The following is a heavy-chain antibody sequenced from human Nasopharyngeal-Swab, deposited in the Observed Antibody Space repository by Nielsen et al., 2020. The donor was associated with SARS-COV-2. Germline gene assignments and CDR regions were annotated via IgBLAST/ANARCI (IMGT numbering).Heavy chain of an antibody. D-gene: IGHD3-10*01. CDR3: AKADVLLWFGELSLDY. J-gene: IGHJ4*02. Sequence: GESLKISCAASGFTFSSYAMSWVSQAPGKGLEWVSAISGSGGSTYYADSVKGRFTISRDNSKNTLYLQMNSLRAEDTAVYYCAKADVLLWFGELSLDYWGQGTLVTVSS. CDR2: ISGSGGST. V-gene: IGHV3-23*01. CDR1: GFTFSSYA.